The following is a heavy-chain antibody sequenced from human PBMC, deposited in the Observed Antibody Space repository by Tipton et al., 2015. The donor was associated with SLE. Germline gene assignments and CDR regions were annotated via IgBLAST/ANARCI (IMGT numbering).Heavy chain of an antibody. D-gene: IGHD6-19*01. J-gene: IGHJ4*02. CDR3: AKVVAGLSVDY. Sequence: SLRLSCAASGFTFSGSTMNWVRQAPGKGLEWVSSISSSGNYIYQADSVKGRFTISRDARNSLFLQMSSLRAEDTAVYYCAKVVAGLSVDYWGQGTLVTVSS. CDR2: ISSSGNYI. V-gene: IGHV3-21*01. CDR1: GFTFSGST.